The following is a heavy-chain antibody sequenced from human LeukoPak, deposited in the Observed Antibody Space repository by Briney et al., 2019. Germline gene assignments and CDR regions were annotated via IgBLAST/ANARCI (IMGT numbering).Heavy chain of an antibody. CDR3: ARRLYGDRSRFAEYFQH. J-gene: IGHJ1*01. CDR2: IIPTLGMV. D-gene: IGHD4-17*01. V-gene: IGHV1-69*04. Sequence: ASVKVSCKTSGGSFISPAISWVRQAPGQGLEWIGRIIPTLGMVHHAQKFQGRVTIPADKSTSTAYMELSSLRSDDTAVYYCARRLYGDRSRFAEYFQHSGQGTLVTASS. CDR1: GGSFISPA.